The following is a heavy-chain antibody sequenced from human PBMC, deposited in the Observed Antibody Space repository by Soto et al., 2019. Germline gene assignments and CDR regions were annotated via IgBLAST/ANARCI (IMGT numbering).Heavy chain of an antibody. CDR2: VSASGSIT. D-gene: IGHD2-15*01. Sequence: GGSLRLSCAASGFTFSSYDMSWVRQAPGKGLEWVSGVSASGSITSYADSAKGRFTISRDNAKNTMFLQMNSLRAEDTAVYFCAKGDCSGGRCYRGFDYWGQGTLVTVSS. CDR3: AKGDCSGGRCYRGFDY. V-gene: IGHV3-23*01. CDR1: GFTFSSYD. J-gene: IGHJ4*02.